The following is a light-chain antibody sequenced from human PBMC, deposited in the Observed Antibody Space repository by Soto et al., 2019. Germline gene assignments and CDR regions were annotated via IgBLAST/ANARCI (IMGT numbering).Light chain of an antibody. CDR1: QSVANY. Sequence: EIVLAQSPATLSLSPGERATLSCRASQSVANYLAWYQQKPGQAPRLLIADASNRATGIPPRFSGSGSGTDFPLTISSLAPDDFAVYSYQQRADWPPTFGPGTKVDIK. V-gene: IGKV3-11*01. CDR3: QQRADWPPT. CDR2: DAS. J-gene: IGKJ3*01.